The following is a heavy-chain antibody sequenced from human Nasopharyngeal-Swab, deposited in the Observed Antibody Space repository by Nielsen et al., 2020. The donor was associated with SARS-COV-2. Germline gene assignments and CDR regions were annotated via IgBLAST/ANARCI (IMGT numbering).Heavy chain of an antibody. V-gene: IGHV1-8*01. CDR3: ARAGGGYGDEIYYYYGMDV. CDR1: GYTFTSYD. CDR2: MNPNSGNT. J-gene: IGHJ6*02. D-gene: IGHD4-17*01. Sequence: ASVKVSSKASGYTFTSYDINWVRQATGQGLEWMGWMNPNSGNTGYAQKFQGRVTMTRNTSISTAYMELSSLRSEDTAVYYCARAGGGYGDEIYYYYGMDVWGQGTTVTVSS.